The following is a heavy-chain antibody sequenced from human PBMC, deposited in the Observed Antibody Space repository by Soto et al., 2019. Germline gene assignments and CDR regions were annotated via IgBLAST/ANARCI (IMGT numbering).Heavy chain of an antibody. D-gene: IGHD3-16*02. CDR3: ARGGDYVWGSYRGFDY. CDR1: GGSISSSNW. CDR2: IYHSGST. Sequence: PSETLSLTCAVSGGSISSSNWWSWVRQPPGKGLEWIGEIYHSGSTNYNPSLKSRVTISVDKSKNQFSLNLSSVTAADTAVYYCARGGDYVWGSYRGFDYWGQGTLVTVSS. V-gene: IGHV4-4*02. J-gene: IGHJ4*02.